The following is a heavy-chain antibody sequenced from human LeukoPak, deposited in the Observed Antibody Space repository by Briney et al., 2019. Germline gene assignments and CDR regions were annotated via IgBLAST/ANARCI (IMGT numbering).Heavy chain of an antibody. J-gene: IGHJ4*02. Sequence: SETLSLTCTVSGGSISSYYWSWIRQPAGKGLEWIGRIYTSGSTNYNPSLKSRVTMSVDTSENQFSLKLSSVTAADTAVYYCALESRYCSSTSCSSFDYWGQGTLVTVSS. V-gene: IGHV4-4*07. D-gene: IGHD2-2*01. CDR2: IYTSGST. CDR1: GGSISSYY. CDR3: ALESRYCSSTSCSSFDY.